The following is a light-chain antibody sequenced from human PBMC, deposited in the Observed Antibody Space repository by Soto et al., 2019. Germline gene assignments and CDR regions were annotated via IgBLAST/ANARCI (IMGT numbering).Light chain of an antibody. CDR3: QSYDSSLSGWV. CDR1: SSNIGAGYD. V-gene: IGLV1-40*01. CDR2: GNS. J-gene: IGLJ3*02. Sequence: QSVLTQPPSVSGAPGQRVTISCTGSSSNIGAGYDVHWYQQLPGTAPKLLIYGNSNRPSGVPDRFSGSKSGPSASLAITGLQAEDDAYYYCQSYDSSLSGWVFGGGTKLTVL.